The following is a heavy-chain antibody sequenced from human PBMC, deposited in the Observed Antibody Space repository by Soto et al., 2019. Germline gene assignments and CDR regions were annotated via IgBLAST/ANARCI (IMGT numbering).Heavy chain of an antibody. CDR2: IYYSGST. D-gene: IGHD6-19*01. V-gene: IGHV4-39*01. CDR1: GGSISSSSYY. Sequence: SETLSLTCTVSGGSISSSSYYLGWIRQPPGKGLEWIGSIYYSGSTYYNPSLKSRVTISVDTSKNQFSLKLSSVTAADTAVYYCARHSVVSRLAAFDIWGQGTMVTVSS. CDR3: ARHSVVSRLAAFDI. J-gene: IGHJ3*02.